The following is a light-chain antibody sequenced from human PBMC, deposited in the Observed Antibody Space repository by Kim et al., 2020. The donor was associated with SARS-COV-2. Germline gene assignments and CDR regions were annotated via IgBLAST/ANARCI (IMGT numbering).Light chain of an antibody. CDR1: QSVNGRF. V-gene: IGKV3-20*01. Sequence: ELVLTQSPGTLSLSLGEGATLSCRASQSVNGRFLAWYQQKPGQAPRLLIYGASTRATGIPDRFSGSGSGTDFTLTISRLEPEDFAMYYCQQYDSSVWTFGQGTKVDIK. CDR2: GAS. CDR3: QQYDSSVWT. J-gene: IGKJ1*01.